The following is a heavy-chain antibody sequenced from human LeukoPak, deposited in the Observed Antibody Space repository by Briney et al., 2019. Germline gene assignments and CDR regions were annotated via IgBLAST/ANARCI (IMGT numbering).Heavy chain of an antibody. V-gene: IGHV4-59*01. J-gene: IGHJ4*02. Sequence: SETLSLTCTVSGGSISSYYWSWIRQPPGKGLGWIGYIYYSGSTNYNPSLKSRVTISVDTSKNQFSLKLSSVTAADTAVYYCARADILTGHPFDYWGQGTLVTVSS. CDR2: IYYSGST. CDR1: GGSISSYY. CDR3: ARADILTGHPFDY. D-gene: IGHD3-9*01.